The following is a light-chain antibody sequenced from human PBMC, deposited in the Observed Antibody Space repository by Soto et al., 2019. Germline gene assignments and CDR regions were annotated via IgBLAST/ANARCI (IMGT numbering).Light chain of an antibody. CDR2: EVS. CDR3: CSYAGNSGV. Sequence: QSALTQPASVSGSPGQSIIISCTGTSSDVGSYNFVSWYQQHPGKAPKLMIYEVSKRPSGVSNRFSGSKSGNTASLTISGLQPDDEADYYCCSYAGNSGVFGGGNQLTV. J-gene: IGLJ3*02. V-gene: IGLV2-23*02. CDR1: SSDVGSYNF.